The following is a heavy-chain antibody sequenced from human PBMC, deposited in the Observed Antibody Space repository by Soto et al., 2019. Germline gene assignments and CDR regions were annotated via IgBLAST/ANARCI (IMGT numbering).Heavy chain of an antibody. Sequence: LRLSCAASGFTFSSYAMSWVRQAPGKGLEWVSAISGSGGSTYYADSVKGRFTISRDNSKNTLYLQMNSLRAEDTAVYYCAKDLRLWFGELLSFDYWGQGTLVTVSS. D-gene: IGHD3-10*01. CDR1: GFTFSSYA. J-gene: IGHJ4*02. V-gene: IGHV3-23*01. CDR2: ISGSGGST. CDR3: AKDLRLWFGELLSFDY.